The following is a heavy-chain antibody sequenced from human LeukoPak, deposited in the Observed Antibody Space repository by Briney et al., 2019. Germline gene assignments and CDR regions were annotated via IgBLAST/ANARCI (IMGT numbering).Heavy chain of an antibody. Sequence: SVKVSCKASGCTFSSYAISWVRQAPGQGLEWMGRIIPIFGIANYAQKFQGRVAITVDKSTSTAYMELSSLRSEDTAVYYCAREGGILTGYYYYFDYWGQGTLVTVSS. CDR3: AREGGILTGYYYYFDY. CDR2: IIPIFGIA. J-gene: IGHJ4*02. D-gene: IGHD3-9*01. CDR1: GCTFSSYA. V-gene: IGHV1-69*04.